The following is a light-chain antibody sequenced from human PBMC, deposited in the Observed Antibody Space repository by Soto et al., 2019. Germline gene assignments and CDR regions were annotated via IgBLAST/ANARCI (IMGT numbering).Light chain of an antibody. CDR1: QSLLHTDGKTY. CDR3: MQNIQPLLT. J-gene: IGKJ4*01. V-gene: IGKV2D-29*01. Sequence: DVVMTQTPLSLSVTPGQPASISCKSSQSLLHTDGKTYLYWYLQKPGHPPQLLIYEVFNRFSGVPDRFSGSGSGTDFTMKISRVEAEDVGTYYCMQNIQPLLTFGGVTKVEI. CDR2: EVF.